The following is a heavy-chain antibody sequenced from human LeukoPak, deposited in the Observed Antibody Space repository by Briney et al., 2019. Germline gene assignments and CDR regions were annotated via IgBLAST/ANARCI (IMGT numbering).Heavy chain of an antibody. J-gene: IGHJ4*02. D-gene: IGHD1-26*01. Sequence: PGRSLRLSCAASGFTFSNYAIHWVRQAPGKGLEWVAVISYDGSNKYYADSVKGQFAISRDNSKNTLFLQMNNLRAEDTAVYYCARVDWEGSGSYYFDYWGQGTLVTVSS. CDR3: ARVDWEGSGSYYFDY. CDR1: GFTFSNYA. V-gene: IGHV3-30*09. CDR2: ISYDGSNK.